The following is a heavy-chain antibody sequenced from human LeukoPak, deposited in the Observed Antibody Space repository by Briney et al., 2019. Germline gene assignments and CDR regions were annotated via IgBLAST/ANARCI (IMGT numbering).Heavy chain of an antibody. D-gene: IGHD3-9*01. J-gene: IGHJ5*02. CDR1: GYTFTSYG. CDR3: AREAALLRYFDWLPANWFDP. CDR2: ISAYNGNT. Sequence: GASVKVSCKASGYTFTSYGISWVRQAPGQGLEWMGWISAYNGNTNYAQKLQGRVTMTTDTSTSTAYMELRSLRSDDTAVYYCAREAALLRYFDWLPANWFDPWGQGTLVIVSS. V-gene: IGHV1-18*01.